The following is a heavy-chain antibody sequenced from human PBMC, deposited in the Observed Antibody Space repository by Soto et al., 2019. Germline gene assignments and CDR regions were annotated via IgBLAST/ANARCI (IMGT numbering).Heavy chain of an antibody. V-gene: IGHV3-23*01. CDR2: LSDSGGSI. J-gene: IGHJ4*01. CDR3: AKVSXSXXXXXXXL. Sequence: GGSLRLSCTASGFTFSRHAMTWVRQAPGKGLEWVSGLSDSGGSIYYADSVKGRFTISRDNSMNTLYLQMNTLRAEDTAIYYCAKVSXSXXXXXXXLWXXGTLVTVXS. CDR1: GFTFSRHA. D-gene: IGHD6-13*01.